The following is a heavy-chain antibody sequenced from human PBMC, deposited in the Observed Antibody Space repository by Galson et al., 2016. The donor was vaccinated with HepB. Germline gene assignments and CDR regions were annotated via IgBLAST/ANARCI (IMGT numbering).Heavy chain of an antibody. CDR2: IIPILGIV. V-gene: IGHV1-69*02. Sequence: SVKVSCKASGGTFSSYTISWVRQAPGQGLEWMGRIIPILGIVNYAQKFQGRVTLTADKSTSTAYMELSSLRSEDTAVYYCARDLSGEDSAADYWGQGTLVTVSS. CDR3: ARDLSGEDSAADY. D-gene: IGHD6-13*01. J-gene: IGHJ4*02. CDR1: GGTFSSYT.